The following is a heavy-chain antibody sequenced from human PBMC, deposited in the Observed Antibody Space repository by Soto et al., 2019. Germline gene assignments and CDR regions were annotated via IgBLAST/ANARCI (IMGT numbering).Heavy chain of an antibody. Sequence: QVQLVESGGGLVKPGGSLRLSCAASKFTFGDYYMSWIRQAPGKGLEWVSCISSGGSTIYYADSMMGRFTISRDNAKNSLYLQMNNLRAEDTAVYYCAREVREAFDIWGQGTMVTVSS. D-gene: IGHD1-26*01. CDR3: AREVREAFDI. V-gene: IGHV3-11*01. J-gene: IGHJ3*02. CDR2: ISSGGSTI. CDR1: KFTFGDYY.